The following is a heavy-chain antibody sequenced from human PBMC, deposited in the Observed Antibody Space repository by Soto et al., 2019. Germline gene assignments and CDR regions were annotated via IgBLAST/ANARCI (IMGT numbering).Heavy chain of an antibody. D-gene: IGHD3-10*01. Sequence: ASVKVSCKASGYTFTSYAMHWVRQAPGQRLEWMGWINAGNGNTKYSQKFQGRVTITRDTSASTAYMELSSLRSEDTAVYYCAENRDGSGSYYFDYWGQGTLVTV. CDR2: INAGNGNT. J-gene: IGHJ4*02. CDR1: GYTFTSYA. V-gene: IGHV1-3*01. CDR3: AENRDGSGSYYFDY.